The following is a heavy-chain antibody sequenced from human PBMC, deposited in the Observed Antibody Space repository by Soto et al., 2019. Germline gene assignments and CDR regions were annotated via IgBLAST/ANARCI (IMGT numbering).Heavy chain of an antibody. J-gene: IGHJ4*02. V-gene: IGHV4-31*03. Sequence: QVQLQESGPGLVKPSQTLSLTCTVSGGSINSGGYYWSWIRQHPGKGLEGIGHIYYSGSTYYNPSPKSRVTISVDTSANQFSLKLSFVTDADTAVYYCARLVVVSYDILTGGYFDYWGQGTLVTVSS. D-gene: IGHD3-9*01. CDR3: ARLVVVSYDILTGGYFDY. CDR2: IYYSGST. CDR1: GGSINSGGYY.